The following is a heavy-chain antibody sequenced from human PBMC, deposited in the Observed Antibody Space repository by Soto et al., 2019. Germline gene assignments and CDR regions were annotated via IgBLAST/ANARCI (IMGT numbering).Heavy chain of an antibody. CDR2: ISGRGGST. J-gene: IGHJ6*02. Sequence: EVQLLESGGGLVQPGGSLRLSCAASGFTFNNYAMSWVRQAPDKGLEWVSAISGRGGSTYYADSVKGRFTISRDNSKKTLFLQMNSLRAEDTAVYYCAKDSTVTTSLYSYYYGLDVWGQGTTVTVSS. CDR3: AKDSTVTTSLYSYYYGLDV. D-gene: IGHD4-17*01. CDR1: GFTFNNYA. V-gene: IGHV3-23*01.